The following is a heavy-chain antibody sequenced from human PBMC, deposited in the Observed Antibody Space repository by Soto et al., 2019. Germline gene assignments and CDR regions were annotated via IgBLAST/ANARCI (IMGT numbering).Heavy chain of an antibody. CDR1: GYIFTAYY. V-gene: IGHV1-2*02. J-gene: IGHJ4*02. D-gene: IGHD6-19*01. CDR2: INPDSGGT. Sequence: ASVKVSCKASGYIFTAYYMHWVRQAPGQGPEWMGWINPDSGGTSYAPKFQGRVTMTRDTSSRTVYMELRRLRSDDTALYYCARDVAGDDYFDYWGQGTLVTVYS. CDR3: ARDVAGDDYFDY.